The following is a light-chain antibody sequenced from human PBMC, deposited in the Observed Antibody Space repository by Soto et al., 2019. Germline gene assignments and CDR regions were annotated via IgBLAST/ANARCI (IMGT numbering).Light chain of an antibody. V-gene: IGKV3-15*01. CDR2: EVS. CDR1: QSVTSK. Sequence: EIVMTQSPATLSVSPGESATLSCRASQSVTSKLAWYQQKPGQAPRLLIYEVSTRATGVPARFSGSGSGTEFTLDISSLQSEDFAVYYCQQYNTWPPITFGQGTRLEMK. CDR3: QQYNTWPPIT. J-gene: IGKJ5*01.